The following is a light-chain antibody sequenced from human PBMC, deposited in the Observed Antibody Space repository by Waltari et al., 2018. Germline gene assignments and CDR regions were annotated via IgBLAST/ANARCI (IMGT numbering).Light chain of an antibody. V-gene: IGKV1-39*01. CDR2: AAS. Sequence: DIQMTQSPSSLSASVGDRVTITSRASQGISSYLNWYQQKQGKAPKLLIYAASSLQSGVPSRFSGSGSGTDFTLTISSLQPEDFATYYCQQSYSTPYTFGQGTKLEIK. J-gene: IGKJ2*01. CDR3: QQSYSTPYT. CDR1: QGISSY.